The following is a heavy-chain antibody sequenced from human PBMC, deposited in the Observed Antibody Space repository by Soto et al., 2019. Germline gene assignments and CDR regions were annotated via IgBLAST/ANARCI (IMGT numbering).Heavy chain of an antibody. Sequence: GASVKVSCKASGYTFTSYAMHWVRQAPGQRLEWMGWINASNGNTKYSQKFQGRVTITRDTSASTAYMELSSLRSEDTAVYYCAREYFGGSWFTAGTYYYYGMDVWGQGTTVTVSS. D-gene: IGHD6-13*01. CDR1: GYTFTSYA. V-gene: IGHV1-3*01. CDR3: AREYFGGSWFTAGTYYYYGMDV. J-gene: IGHJ6*02. CDR2: INASNGNT.